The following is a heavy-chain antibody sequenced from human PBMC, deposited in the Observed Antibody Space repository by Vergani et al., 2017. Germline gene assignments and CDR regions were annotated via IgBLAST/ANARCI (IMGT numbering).Heavy chain of an antibody. V-gene: IGHV1-69*01. CDR1: GGTFSSYA. Sequence: QVQLVQSWTEVKKPGSLVKVSCKASGGTFSSYAISWVRQAPGQGLEWMGGLIPIFATANYAQKFQGRVTITADESTSTAYMELSSLRSEDAAVYYCAIVKDDNWEIDYWGQGTLVTVSS. J-gene: IGHJ4*02. CDR2: LIPIFATA. CDR3: AIVKDDNWEIDY. D-gene: IGHD1-26*01.